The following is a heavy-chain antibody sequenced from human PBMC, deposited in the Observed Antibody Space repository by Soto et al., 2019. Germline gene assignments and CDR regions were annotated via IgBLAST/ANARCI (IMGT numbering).Heavy chain of an antibody. CDR3: ARQRRHCSGGSCYEPVLNDY. CDR2: IYYSGST. D-gene: IGHD2-15*01. Sequence: SETLSLTCTVSGGSISSSSYYWGWIRQPPGKGLEWIGSIYYSGSTYYNPSLKSRVTISVDTSKNQFPLKLSSVTAADTAVYYCARQRRHCSGGSCYEPVLNDYWGQGTLVT. V-gene: IGHV4-39*01. CDR1: GGSISSSSYY. J-gene: IGHJ4*02.